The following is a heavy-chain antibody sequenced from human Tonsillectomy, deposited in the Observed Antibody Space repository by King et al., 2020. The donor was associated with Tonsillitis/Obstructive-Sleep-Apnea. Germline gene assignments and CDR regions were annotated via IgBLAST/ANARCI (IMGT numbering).Heavy chain of an antibody. CDR2: ISSNGGST. Sequence: VQLVESGGGLVQPGGSQRLSCSASGFTFSYYAMQWVRQAPGTGLEFVSAISSNGGSTYYADSVKGRFTISRDNSKNTLYLQMSGLRAEDTAVYYCVKDLGYYDSSGASDYWGQGTLVTVSS. V-gene: IGHV3-64D*06. CDR1: GFTFSYYA. D-gene: IGHD3-22*01. J-gene: IGHJ4*02. CDR3: VKDLGYYDSSGASDY.